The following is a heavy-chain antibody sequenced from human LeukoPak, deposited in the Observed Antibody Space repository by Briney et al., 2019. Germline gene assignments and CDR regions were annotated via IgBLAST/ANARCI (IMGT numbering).Heavy chain of an antibody. D-gene: IGHD6-13*01. V-gene: IGHV4-59*01. CDR2: IYYSGST. Sequence: SETLSLTCAVSGGSISSYYWSWIRQPPGKGLERIGHIYYSGSTNYNPSLKSRVTISVDTSKNQFSLKLSAVTAADTAVYYCALGFLDWYPHPAAFDIWGQGTMVTVSS. CDR1: GGSISSYY. J-gene: IGHJ3*02. CDR3: ALGFLDWYPHPAAFDI.